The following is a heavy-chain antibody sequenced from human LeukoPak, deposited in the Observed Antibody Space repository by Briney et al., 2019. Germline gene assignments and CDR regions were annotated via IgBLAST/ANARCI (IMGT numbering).Heavy chain of an antibody. V-gene: IGHV3-48*03. Sequence: GGSLILSCAAPGFTFSSYEMNWVRQAPGKGLEWVSYVGNSGSPIYYADSVKGRFTISRDNAKNSLFLQMSSLRAEDTAVYYCARTFDSWGQGTLVTVSS. J-gene: IGHJ4*02. CDR2: VGNSGSPI. CDR3: ARTFDS. CDR1: GFTFSSYE.